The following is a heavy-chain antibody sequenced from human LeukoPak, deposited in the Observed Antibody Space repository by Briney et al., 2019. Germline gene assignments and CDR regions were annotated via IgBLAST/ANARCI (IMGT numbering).Heavy chain of an antibody. CDR2: ISSISYI. CDR3: ARPFQDYDKGTFFYFFDF. D-gene: IGHD3-22*01. J-gene: IGHJ4*02. V-gene: IGHV3-21*01. CDR1: GFTFSSYS. Sequence: GGSLRLSCAASGFTFSSYSMNWVRQAPGKGLEWVSSISSISYIYYADSVKSRFTISRDTAKNSLYLQMNSLRAEDTAVYFCARPFQDYDKGTFFYFFDFWGQGILVTVSS.